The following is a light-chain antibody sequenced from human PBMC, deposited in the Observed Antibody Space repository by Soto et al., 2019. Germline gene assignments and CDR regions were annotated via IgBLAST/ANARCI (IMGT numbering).Light chain of an antibody. CDR3: QQRSNWLYT. CDR2: DAS. J-gene: IGKJ2*01. Sequence: EIVLTQSPATLSLSPGERATLSCRACQSVSSYLAWYQQKPGQAPRLLIYDASNRATGIPARFSGSGSGTDFTLTISSLEPDDFAVYYCQQRSNWLYTFGQGTKLEIK. V-gene: IGKV3-11*01. CDR1: QSVSSY.